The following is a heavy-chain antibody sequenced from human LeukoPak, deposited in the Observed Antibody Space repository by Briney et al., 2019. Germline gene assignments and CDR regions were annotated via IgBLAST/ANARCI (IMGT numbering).Heavy chain of an antibody. J-gene: IGHJ4*02. CDR3: ARKYCSGGSCYPKD. Sequence: SQTLSLTCTVSGDSISSGSYYWSWIRQPAGKGLEWIGRIYTSGSTKYNPSLKSRVTISVDTSKNQVSLKLSSVTAADTAVYYCARKYCSGGSCYPKDWGRGTLVTVSS. CDR2: IYTSGST. D-gene: IGHD2-15*01. V-gene: IGHV4-61*02. CDR1: GDSISSGSYY.